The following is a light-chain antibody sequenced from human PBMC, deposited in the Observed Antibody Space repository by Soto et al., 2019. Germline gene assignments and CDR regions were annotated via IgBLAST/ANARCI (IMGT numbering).Light chain of an antibody. Sequence: DIQMTQSPSTLSASVGDRVTITCRVSQSISSWLAWYQQKPGKAPKLLIYDASSLESGVPSRCSGSGSGTELTLTISGLQPDDFETYYCQQYNSYWTYGQGTKVEIK. CDR3: QQYNSYWT. CDR1: QSISSW. CDR2: DAS. J-gene: IGKJ1*01. V-gene: IGKV1-5*01.